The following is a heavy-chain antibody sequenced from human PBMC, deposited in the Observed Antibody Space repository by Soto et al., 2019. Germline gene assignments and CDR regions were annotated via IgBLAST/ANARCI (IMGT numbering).Heavy chain of an antibody. CDR3: VKDTGAEQDILPVQPLFNT. D-gene: IGHD3-9*01. CDR2: ISYDGSTK. Sequence: QVQLVESGGGVVQPGRSLRLSCAASGFNFRSYGMHWVRQAPGKGLEWVAVISYDGSTKWYVDSVKGRFTISRDTSKNILYRQMSSRRAKATAVYSCVKDTGAEQDILPVQPLFNTRAQGNLAT. J-gene: IGHJ4*02. CDR1: GFNFRSYG. V-gene: IGHV3-30*18.